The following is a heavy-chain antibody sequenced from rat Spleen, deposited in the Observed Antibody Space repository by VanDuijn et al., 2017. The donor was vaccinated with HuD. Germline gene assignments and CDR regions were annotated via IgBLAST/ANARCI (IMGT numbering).Heavy chain of an antibody. CDR2: ITNASGRT. V-gene: IGHV5-25*01. J-gene: IGHJ2*01. D-gene: IGHD1-11*01. CDR3: ARRHYGYTDYFDY. CDR1: GLSFSNYD. Sequence: EVQLVESGGGAVQPGRSMKLSCAASGLSFSNYDMAWVRQAPTKGLEWVASITNASGRTYYPDSVKGRFTISRDTAQNTLYLQMNSLRSEDTATYYCARRHYGYTDYFDYWGQGVMVTVSS.